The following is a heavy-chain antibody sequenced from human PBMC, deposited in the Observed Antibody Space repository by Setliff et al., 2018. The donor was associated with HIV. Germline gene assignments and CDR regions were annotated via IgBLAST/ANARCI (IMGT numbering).Heavy chain of an antibody. CDR2: ISGSGGST. V-gene: IGHV3-23*01. CDR3: AREVGDSSGYYYRNYYFDS. Sequence: GGSLRLSCAASGFTFSTYPMSWVRQAPGKGLEWVSGISGSGGSTYYADSVRGRFTISRDNSKNTLYLQMNSLGAEDTAVYYCAREVGDSSGYYYRNYYFDSWGQGTLVTVSS. CDR1: GFTFSTYP. D-gene: IGHD3-22*01. J-gene: IGHJ4*02.